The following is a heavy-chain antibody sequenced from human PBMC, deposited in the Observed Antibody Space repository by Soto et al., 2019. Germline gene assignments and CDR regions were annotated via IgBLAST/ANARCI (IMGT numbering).Heavy chain of an antibody. CDR3: GKVRPLRDCTSTSCLGAFDI. CDR2: ITASGDTT. Sequence: EVQLLESGGGLVQPGGSLRLSCAASGFTFSSYAMSWVRQAPVTGLEWDSAITASGDTTYYADSVKGRFTISRDNSKSTMYVQMNSRRAEDTAVYYCGKVRPLRDCTSTSCLGAFDIWGQGTMVTVPS. CDR1: GFTFSSYA. J-gene: IGHJ3*02. V-gene: IGHV3-23*01. D-gene: IGHD2-2*01.